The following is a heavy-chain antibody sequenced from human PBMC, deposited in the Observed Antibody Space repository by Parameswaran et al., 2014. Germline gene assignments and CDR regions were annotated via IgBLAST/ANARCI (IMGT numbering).Heavy chain of an antibody. V-gene: IGHV4-34*01. CDR2: INHSGST. J-gene: IGHJ4*02. D-gene: IGHD2-15*01. Sequence: RWIRQPPGKGLEWIGEINHSGSTNYNPSLKSRVTISVDTSKNQFSLKLSSVTAADTVVYYCASGDIVVVVGTWGQGTLVTVSS. CDR3: ASGDIVVVVGT.